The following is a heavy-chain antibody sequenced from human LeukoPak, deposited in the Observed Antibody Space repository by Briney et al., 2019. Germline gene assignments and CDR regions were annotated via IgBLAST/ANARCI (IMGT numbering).Heavy chain of an antibody. J-gene: IGHJ3*02. D-gene: IGHD3-22*01. CDR1: EYSFTNYY. CDR2: IWPGDSDT. CDR3: ARREYYYERSGYHDSFDI. V-gene: IGHV5-51*01. Sequence: GESLKISCKGSEYSFTNYYIGWVRQMPGKGLEWMGIIWPGDSDTRCSPSFQGQVTISADKSISTAYVQWSSLKASDTAMYYCARREYYYERSGYHDSFDIWGQGTMVTVSS.